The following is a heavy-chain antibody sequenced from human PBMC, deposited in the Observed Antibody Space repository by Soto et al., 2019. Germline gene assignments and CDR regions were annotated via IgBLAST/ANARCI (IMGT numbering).Heavy chain of an antibody. J-gene: IGHJ6*02. CDR3: ARGHDYGDYVDYYYGMDV. CDR2: ISAYNGNT. Sequence: QVQLVQSGAEVKKPGASVKVSCKASGYTFTSYGISWVRQAPGQGLEWRGWISAYNGNTNYAQKLQGRVTMTTDTSTSTAYMELRSLRSDDTSVYYCARGHDYGDYVDYYYGMDVWGQGTTVTVSS. CDR1: GYTFTSYG. V-gene: IGHV1-18*01. D-gene: IGHD4-17*01.